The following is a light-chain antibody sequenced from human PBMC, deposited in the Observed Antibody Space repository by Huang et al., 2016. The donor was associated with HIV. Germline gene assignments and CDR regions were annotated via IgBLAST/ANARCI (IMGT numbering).Light chain of an antibody. V-gene: IGKV3-11*01. Sequence: VLTQSPATLSLSPGERATLSCRASQSVSTYLAWYQQRPGQPPRLLIYDASNRATGIPARFSGSGSGTDFTLTISSLEPEDFAVYYCQQRSNRLTFGGGTKV. J-gene: IGKJ4*01. CDR1: QSVSTY. CDR2: DAS. CDR3: QQRSNRLT.